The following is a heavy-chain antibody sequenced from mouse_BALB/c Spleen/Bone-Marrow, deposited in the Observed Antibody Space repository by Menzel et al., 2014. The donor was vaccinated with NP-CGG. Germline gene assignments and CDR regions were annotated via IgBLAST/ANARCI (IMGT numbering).Heavy chain of an antibody. CDR2: IDTSDSYT. CDR3: ARGGDDVSVDY. D-gene: IGHD6-2*01. V-gene: IGHV1-69*01. J-gene: IGHJ4*01. Sequence: QVQLQQSGPELVMPGASVKLSCKASGYAFTDRWIHWVKQRPGQGLEWIGAIDTSDSYTNYNQKFKGKATLTVDESSSTAYIHLSSRTSEDSAVYYCARGGDDVSVDYWGHTPSVTVSS. CDR1: GYAFTDRW.